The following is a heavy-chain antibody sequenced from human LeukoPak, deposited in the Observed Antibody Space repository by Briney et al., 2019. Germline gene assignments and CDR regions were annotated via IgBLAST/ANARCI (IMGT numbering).Heavy chain of an antibody. J-gene: IGHJ4*02. V-gene: IGHV4-59*12. CDR1: GGSISSYY. CDR2: MYYSGST. CDR3: ARVSEDNWNLQPRDGVDY. Sequence: SETLSLTCTVSGGSISSYYWSWIRQPPGKGLEWIGYMYYSGSTNYNPSLKSRVTISVDTSKNQFSLKLSSVTAADTAVYYCARVSEDNWNLQPRDGVDYWGQGTLVTVSS. D-gene: IGHD1-20*01.